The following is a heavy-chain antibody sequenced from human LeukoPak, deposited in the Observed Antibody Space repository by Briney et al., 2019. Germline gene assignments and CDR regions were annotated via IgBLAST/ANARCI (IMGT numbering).Heavy chain of an antibody. CDR1: GASISRHY. Sequence: SETLSLTCVVSGASISRHYWSWIRQPPGKGLEWIRYISASGRTNYNPALKSRVTISGDTSNNQFSLRLTSVTAADTAVYYCARHRENSYESSHMGFDPWGPGTLVTVSS. CDR2: ISASGRT. CDR3: ARHRENSYESSHMGFDP. D-gene: IGHD3-22*01. J-gene: IGHJ5*02. V-gene: IGHV4-4*09.